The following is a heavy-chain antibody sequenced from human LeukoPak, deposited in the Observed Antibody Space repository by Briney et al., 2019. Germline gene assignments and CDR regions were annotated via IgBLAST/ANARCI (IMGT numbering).Heavy chain of an antibody. CDR3: ARARFLEWLCPDFDP. J-gene: IGHJ5*02. D-gene: IGHD3-3*01. Sequence: GGSLRLSCAASGFTFSSYGMHWVRQAPGKGLEWVAVISYDGSNKYYADSVEGRFTISRDNSKNTLYLQMNSLRAEDTAVYYCARARFLEWLCPDFDPWGQGTLVTVSS. CDR1: GFTFSSYG. V-gene: IGHV3-30*03. CDR2: ISYDGSNK.